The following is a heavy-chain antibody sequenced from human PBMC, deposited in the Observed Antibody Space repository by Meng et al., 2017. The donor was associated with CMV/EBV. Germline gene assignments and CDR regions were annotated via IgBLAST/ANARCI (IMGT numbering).Heavy chain of an antibody. CDR3: ATDSPISRWSQLVFDY. CDR2: ISGSGGST. CDR1: GFTFSSYA. Sequence: ETLSLTCAASGFTFSSYAMSWVRQAPGKGLEWVSAISGSGGSTYYADSVKGRFTISRDNSKNTLYLQMNRLRAEDTAVYYCATDSPISRWSQLVFDYWGQGTLVTVSS. V-gene: IGHV3-23*01. J-gene: IGHJ4*02. D-gene: IGHD6-6*01.